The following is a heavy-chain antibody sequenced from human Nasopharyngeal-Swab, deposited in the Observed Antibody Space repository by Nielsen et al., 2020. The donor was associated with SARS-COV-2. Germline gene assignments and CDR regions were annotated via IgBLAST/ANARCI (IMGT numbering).Heavy chain of an antibody. CDR3: ARRTFSSTSLIDC. J-gene: IGHJ4*02. D-gene: IGHD2-2*01. V-gene: IGHV3-7*01. CDR2: IKQDGSEK. Sequence: SQPPGKGLEWVANIKQDGSEKYYEDSVQGRFTISRDNAKNSLYLQMNSLRFEDTAVYYCARRTFSSTSLIDCWGQGTLVTVSS.